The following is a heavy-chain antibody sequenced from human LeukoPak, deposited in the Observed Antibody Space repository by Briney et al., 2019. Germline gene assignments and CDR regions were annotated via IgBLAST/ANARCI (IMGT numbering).Heavy chain of an antibody. CDR1: GFTFSSYW. J-gene: IGHJ4*02. V-gene: IGHV3-7*01. CDR2: IKQDGSEK. Sequence: GGALRLSCAASGFTFSSYWMSWVRQAPGKGLEGVANIKQDGSEKYYVDSVKGRFTISRDNAKNSLYLQMNSLRAEHTAVYYCARAVLLWHGSLDYWGQGTLVTVSS. CDR3: ARAVLLWHGSLDY. D-gene: IGHD3-10*01.